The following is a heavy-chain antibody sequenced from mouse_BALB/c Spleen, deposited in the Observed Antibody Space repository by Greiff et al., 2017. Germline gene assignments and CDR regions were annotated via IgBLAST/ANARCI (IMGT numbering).Heavy chain of an antibody. CDR3: ARSMVTNLRYYAMDY. V-gene: IGHV1-82*01. J-gene: IGHJ4*01. Sequence: QVQLKESGPELVKPGASVKISCKASGYAFSSSWMNWVKQRPGQGLEWIGRIYPGDGDTNYNGKFKGKATLTADKSSSTAYMQLSSLTSVDSAVYFCARSMVTNLRYYAMDYWGQGTSVTVSS. D-gene: IGHD2-3*01. CDR1: GYAFSSSW. CDR2: IYPGDGDT.